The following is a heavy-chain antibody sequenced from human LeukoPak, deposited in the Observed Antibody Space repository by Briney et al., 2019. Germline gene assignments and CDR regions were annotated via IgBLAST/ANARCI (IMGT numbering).Heavy chain of an antibody. V-gene: IGHV1-46*01. J-gene: IGHJ4*02. Sequence: ASVKVSCKASGYTFTSYYMHWVRQAPGQGLEGMGIINPSGCSTSYAQKFQGRVTMTRDTSTSTVYMELSSLSSEDTAVYYCARVPSGVTILFDCWGQGILVTVSS. CDR1: GYTFTSYY. CDR3: ARVPSGVTILFDC. D-gene: IGHD4-17*01. CDR2: INPSGCST.